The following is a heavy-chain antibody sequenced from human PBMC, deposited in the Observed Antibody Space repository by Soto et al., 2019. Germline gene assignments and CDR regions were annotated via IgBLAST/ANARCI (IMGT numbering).Heavy chain of an antibody. CDR2: IIPIFGTA. Sequence: QVQLVQSGAEVKKPGSSVKVSCKASGGTFSSYAISWVRQAPGQGLEWMGGIIPIFGTANYAQKFQGRVTXXAXEFXSTAYMELSSLRSEDTAVYYCARGGGYYYASAFDYWGQGTLVTVSS. J-gene: IGHJ4*02. V-gene: IGHV1-69*12. CDR3: ARGGGYYYASAFDY. CDR1: GGTFSSYA. D-gene: IGHD3-22*01.